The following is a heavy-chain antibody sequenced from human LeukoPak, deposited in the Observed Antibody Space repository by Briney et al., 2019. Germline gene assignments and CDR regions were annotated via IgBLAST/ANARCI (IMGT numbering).Heavy chain of an antibody. Sequence: GASVKVSCKASGGTFSSYAISWVRQAPGQGLEWMGGIIPIFGTANYAQKFQGRVTITADESTSTAYMELSSLRSEDTAVYYCASRTTGHDYYYYMDVWGKGTTVTISS. V-gene: IGHV1-69*13. J-gene: IGHJ6*03. CDR3: ASRTTGHDYYYYMDV. D-gene: IGHD1-1*01. CDR1: GGTFSSYA. CDR2: IIPIFGTA.